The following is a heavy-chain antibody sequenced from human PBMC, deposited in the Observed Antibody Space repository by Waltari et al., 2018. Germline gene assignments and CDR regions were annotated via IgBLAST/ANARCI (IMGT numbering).Heavy chain of an antibody. D-gene: IGHD6-6*01. CDR3: ARIAARLQYFDY. Sequence: QVQLVQSGAEVKKPGASVKVSCKASGYTFTSYAMHWVRQAPGQRLEWMGWINAGNGNTKYSQKFQGRVTITRDTPASTAYMELSSLRSEDTAVYYCARIAARLQYFDYWGQGTLVTVSS. V-gene: IGHV1-3*01. CDR1: GYTFTSYA. J-gene: IGHJ4*02. CDR2: INAGNGNT.